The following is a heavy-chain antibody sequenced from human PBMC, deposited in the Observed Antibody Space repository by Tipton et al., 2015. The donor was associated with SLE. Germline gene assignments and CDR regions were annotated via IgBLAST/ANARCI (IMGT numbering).Heavy chain of an antibody. Sequence: SLRLSCAASGFTFDDYAMHWVRQTPGKGLEWVSGIALKSGTAGYADSVKGRFTVSRDNAKSSLYLQMSSLRPDDTGIYYCAKDLRQLFYGLDVWGQGTTVTVSS. CDR3: AKDLRQLFYGLDV. V-gene: IGHV3-9*01. J-gene: IGHJ6*02. CDR2: IALKSGTA. CDR1: GFTFDDYA. D-gene: IGHD6-13*01.